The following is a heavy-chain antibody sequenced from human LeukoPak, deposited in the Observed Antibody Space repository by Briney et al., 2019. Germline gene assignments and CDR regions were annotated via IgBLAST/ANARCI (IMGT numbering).Heavy chain of an antibody. CDR2: ISGSGGST. Sequence: GGSLRLSCAASGFTFSSYAMSWVRQAPGKGLEWVSAISGSGGSTYYADSVKGRFTISRDNSKNTLYLQMNSLRAEDTAVYYCAKPSGEQLALASHYYYYYYGMDVWGQGTTVTVSS. D-gene: IGHD6-13*01. CDR3: AKPSGEQLALASHYYYYYYGMDV. V-gene: IGHV3-23*01. J-gene: IGHJ6*02. CDR1: GFTFSSYA.